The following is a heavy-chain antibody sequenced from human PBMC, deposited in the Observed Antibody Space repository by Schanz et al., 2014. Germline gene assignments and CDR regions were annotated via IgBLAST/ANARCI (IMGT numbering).Heavy chain of an antibody. J-gene: IGHJ4*02. D-gene: IGHD3-3*01. CDR2: ISAYSGNP. CDR1: GYRFTSYC. Sequence: KKTGASVKVSCTSSGYRFTSYCINWLRQAPGQGLEWMGWISAYSGNPKYAQKFQGRVTMTTDTSTSTAYMELRSLRSDDPALYYFAREKLWSGYGVGYRGQGPVV. V-gene: IGHV1-18*01. CDR3: AREKLWSGYGVGY.